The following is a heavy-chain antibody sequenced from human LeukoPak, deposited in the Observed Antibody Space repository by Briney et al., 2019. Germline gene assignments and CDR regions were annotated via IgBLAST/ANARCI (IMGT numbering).Heavy chain of an antibody. J-gene: IGHJ5*02. CDR3: ARAGRDYYGSGSYYNGIFWFDP. V-gene: IGHV1-18*04. CDR2: ICAYNGST. D-gene: IGHD3-10*01. CDR1: GYTFCSYG. Sequence: ASVKVSCKASGYTFCSYGICWVRQAPGQGLEWMGWICAYNGSTNYAQKLQGRVTMTTDTSTSTAYMELRSLRSDDTAVYYCARAGRDYYGSGSYYNGIFWFDPWGQGTLVTVSS.